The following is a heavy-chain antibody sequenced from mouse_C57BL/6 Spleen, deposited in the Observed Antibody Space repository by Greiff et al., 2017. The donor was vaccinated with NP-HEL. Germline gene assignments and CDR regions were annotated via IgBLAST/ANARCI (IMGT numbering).Heavy chain of an antibody. Sequence: VQLQQSGPELVKPGASVKISCKASGYAFSSSWMNWVKQRPGKGLEWIGRIYPGDGDTNYNGKFKGKAKLTADKSSSTAYMQLSSLTSEDSAVYFCARYALYYAMDYWGQGTSVTVSS. CDR1: GYAFSSSW. V-gene: IGHV1-82*01. D-gene: IGHD6-5*01. CDR2: IYPGDGDT. J-gene: IGHJ4*01. CDR3: ARYALYYAMDY.